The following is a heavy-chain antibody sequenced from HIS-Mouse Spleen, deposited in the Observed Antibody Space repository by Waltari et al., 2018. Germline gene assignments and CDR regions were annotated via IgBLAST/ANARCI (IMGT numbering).Heavy chain of an antibody. CDR3: AREIPYSSSWYDWYFDL. CDR2: IYYSGST. CDR1: GGPISSSSYH. J-gene: IGHJ2*01. V-gene: IGHV4-39*07. D-gene: IGHD6-13*01. Sequence: QLQLQESGPGLVKPSETLSLTCTVPGGPISSSSYHWGWIRQHPGKGLEWIGSIYYSGSTYYNPSLKSRVTISVDTSKNQFSLKLSSVTAADTAVYYCAREIPYSSSWYDWYFDLWGRGTLVTVSS.